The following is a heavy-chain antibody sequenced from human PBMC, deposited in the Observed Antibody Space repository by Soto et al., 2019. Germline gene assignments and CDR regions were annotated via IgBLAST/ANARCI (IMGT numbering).Heavy chain of an antibody. D-gene: IGHD5-12*01. Sequence: QLQLVQSAAEVKKPGASVRVSCKAYGYPFIKYGISWIRQAPEQGLEWMGWIKVDSGYTNYAQKFQGRVTMPADTSSDTAFMDLRSLSRDDTAVYFCATSYETGFETWGQGTLVSVSA. CDR3: ATSYETGFET. CDR2: IKVDSGYT. V-gene: IGHV1-18*04. CDR1: GYPFIKYG. J-gene: IGHJ5*02.